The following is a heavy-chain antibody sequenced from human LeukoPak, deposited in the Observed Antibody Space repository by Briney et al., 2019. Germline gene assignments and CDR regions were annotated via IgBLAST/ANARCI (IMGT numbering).Heavy chain of an antibody. V-gene: IGHV3-48*01. J-gene: IGHJ4*02. CDR3: ARGRQLDVGY. Sequence: GGSLRLSCAASGFTFSSYSMNWVRQAPGKGLEWVSYVSSSSSAIYYADSVKGRFTISRDNAKNSLYLQMNSLRAEDTAFYYCARGRQLDVGYWGQGTLVTVSS. CDR1: GFTFSSYS. D-gene: IGHD6-13*01. CDR2: VSSSSSAI.